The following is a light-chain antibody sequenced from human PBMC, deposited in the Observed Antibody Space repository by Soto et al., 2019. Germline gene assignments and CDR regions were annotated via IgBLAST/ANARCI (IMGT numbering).Light chain of an antibody. Sequence: QSALTQPRSVSGSPGQSVTISCNGTTSDVGSYNYVSWYQQHPDKVPKLVIYDVNRRPSGVPDRFSGSKSGNTASLTISGLQTEDEGDYYCCSYAGSYSWVFGGGTKVTVL. J-gene: IGLJ3*02. V-gene: IGLV2-11*01. CDR3: CSYAGSYSWV. CDR2: DVN. CDR1: TSDVGSYNY.